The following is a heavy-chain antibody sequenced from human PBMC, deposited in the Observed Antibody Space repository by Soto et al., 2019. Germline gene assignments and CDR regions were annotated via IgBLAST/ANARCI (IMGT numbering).Heavy chain of an antibody. CDR1: GGSISGSSYY. CDR3: AKRWELPDYYYGMDV. Sequence: SETLCLTCTVAGGSISGSSYYWGWIRQPPGKGLEWIGSIYYSGSTYYNPSLKSRVTISVDTSKNQFSLKLSSVTAADTAVYYCAKRWELPDYYYGMDVWGQGTTVTVSS. CDR2: IYYSGST. D-gene: IGHD1-26*01. J-gene: IGHJ6*02. V-gene: IGHV4-39*01.